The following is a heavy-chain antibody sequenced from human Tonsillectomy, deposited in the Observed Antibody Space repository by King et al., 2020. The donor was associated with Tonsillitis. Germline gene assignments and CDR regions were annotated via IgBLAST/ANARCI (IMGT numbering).Heavy chain of an antibody. V-gene: IGHV3-7*03. CDR3: ARDDGISPSAVDF. CDR1: GFTFNKYW. J-gene: IGHJ4*02. CDR2: IKGDGSRK. Sequence: VQLVESGGDLVQPGGSLRLSCAASGFTFNKYWMSWVRQAPGKGLEWVADIKGDGSRKYYMGSVKGRFTISGANAKNSLYLQMNSLGAEDTAIYFCARDDGISPSAVDFWGQGTLVTVSS.